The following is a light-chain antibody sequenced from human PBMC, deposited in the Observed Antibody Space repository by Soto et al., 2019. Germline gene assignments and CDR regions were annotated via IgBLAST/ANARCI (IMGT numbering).Light chain of an antibody. CDR3: QAWDSSTVV. V-gene: IGLV3-1*01. CDR2: QDS. CDR1: KLGNKY. Sequence: SYELTQPPSVSVSPGQTASITCSGDKLGNKYACWYQQKPGQSPVLVIYQDSERPSGIPERFSGSNSGNTATLTISETQGMDEADYYCQAWDSSTVVFGGGTKVTVL. J-gene: IGLJ2*01.